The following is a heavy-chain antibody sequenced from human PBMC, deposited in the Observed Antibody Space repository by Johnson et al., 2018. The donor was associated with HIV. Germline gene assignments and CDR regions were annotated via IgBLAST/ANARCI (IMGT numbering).Heavy chain of an antibody. CDR2: IRYDGSNK. Sequence: QVQLVESGGGLVQPGGSLRLSCAASGFTFSSYSMSWVRQAPGKGLEWVAFIRYDGSNKYYADSVKGRFTISRDNSKNTLYLQMNSLRAEDTAVYYCAKDLGGYSSSWNNAFDIWGQGTMVTVSS. CDR3: AKDLGGYSSSWNNAFDI. D-gene: IGHD6-13*01. CDR1: GFTFSSYS. J-gene: IGHJ3*02. V-gene: IGHV3-30*02.